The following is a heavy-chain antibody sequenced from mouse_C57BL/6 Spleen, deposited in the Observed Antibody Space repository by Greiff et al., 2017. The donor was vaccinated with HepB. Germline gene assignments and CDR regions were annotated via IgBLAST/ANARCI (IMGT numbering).Heavy chain of an antibody. J-gene: IGHJ2*01. CDR3: ARREVANDY. V-gene: IGHV1-59*01. CDR1: GYTFTSYW. CDR2: IDPSDSYT. Sequence: QVQLKQPGAELVRPGTSVKLSCKASGYTFTSYWMHWVKQRPGQGLEWIGVIDPSDSYTNYNQKFKGKATLTVDTSSSTAYMQLSSLTSEDSAVYYCARREVANDYWGQGTTLTVSS. D-gene: IGHD1-1*01.